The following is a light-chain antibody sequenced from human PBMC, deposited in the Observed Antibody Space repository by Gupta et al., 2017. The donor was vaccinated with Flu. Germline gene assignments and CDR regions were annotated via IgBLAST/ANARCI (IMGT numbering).Light chain of an antibody. Sequence: VAPGETASISCRSSQSRLHSNGYNYLDWYVQKPGQSPQLLIYLASNRASGVPDRFIDRGSGTDFTLRIRTVEAEDVGVYYCMQTLQSPVAFGQGTKVEIK. CDR2: LAS. V-gene: IGKV2-28*01. CDR3: MQTLQSPVA. CDR1: QSRLHSNGYNY. J-gene: IGKJ1*01.